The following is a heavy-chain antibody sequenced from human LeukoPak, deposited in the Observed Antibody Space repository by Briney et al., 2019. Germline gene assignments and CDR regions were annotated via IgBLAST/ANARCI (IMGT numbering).Heavy chain of an antibody. Sequence: SETLSPTCAVYGGSFSGYYWSWIPQPPGKGLEWIGEINHSGSTNYNPSLKSRVTISVDTSKNQFSLKLSSVTAADTAVYYCARGYVVPAAMLRFDPWGQGTLVTVSS. J-gene: IGHJ5*02. CDR3: ARGYVVPAAMLRFDP. CDR1: GGSFSGYY. D-gene: IGHD2-2*01. CDR2: INHSGST. V-gene: IGHV4-34*01.